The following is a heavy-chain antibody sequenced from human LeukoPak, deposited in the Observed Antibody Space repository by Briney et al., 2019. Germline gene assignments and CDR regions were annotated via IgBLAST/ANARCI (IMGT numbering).Heavy chain of an antibody. V-gene: IGHV1-18*04. CDR1: GYTFTIYG. J-gene: IGHJ4*02. Sequence: GASVTVSFTASGYTFTIYGISWVRQAPGQGLEWMGWISAYNGNTNYAQKLQGRVTMTTDTSTSTAYMELRSLRSDDTAVYYCARDRVGYSSSWFFDYWGQGTLVTVSS. CDR2: ISAYNGNT. D-gene: IGHD6-13*01. CDR3: ARDRVGYSSSWFFDY.